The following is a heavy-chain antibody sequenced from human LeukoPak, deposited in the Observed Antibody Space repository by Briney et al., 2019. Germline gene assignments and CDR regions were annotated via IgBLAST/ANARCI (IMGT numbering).Heavy chain of an antibody. CDR2: IYYSGSI. J-gene: IGHJ4*02. V-gene: IGHV4-39*01. CDR1: GGSIGSSGYY. Sequence: EPSETLSLTCTVSGGSIGSSGYYWGWIRQPPGKGLEWIGNIYYSGSIYYNPSLRSRVTISVDTSKSQFSLKLSAVTATDTAVYYCARNIVGGVDFDYWGQGTLVTVSS. CDR3: ARNIVGGVDFDY. D-gene: IGHD1-26*01.